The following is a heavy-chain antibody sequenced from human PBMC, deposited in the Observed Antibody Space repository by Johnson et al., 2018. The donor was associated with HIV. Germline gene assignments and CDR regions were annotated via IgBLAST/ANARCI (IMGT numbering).Heavy chain of an antibody. J-gene: IGHJ3*01. D-gene: IGHD3-10*01. V-gene: IGHV3-NL1*01. CDR3: ARAPEVRGVDAFDV. CDR1: GFTFSNYG. CDR2: IYSGGST. Sequence: QMQLVESGGGVVQPGGSLRLSCAASGFTFSNYGMHWVRQAPGKGLEWVSVIYSGGSTYYTDSVKGRFTISRDNAKNSLSLQMNSLRAEDTAVYYCARAPEVRGVDAFDVWGQGTVVTVSS.